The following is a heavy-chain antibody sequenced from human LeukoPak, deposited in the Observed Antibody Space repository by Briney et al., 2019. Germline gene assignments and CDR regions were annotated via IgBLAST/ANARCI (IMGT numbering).Heavy chain of an antibody. CDR3: AREGGNYYDSSGYYS. CDR1: GYTFTSYG. Sequence: ASVKVSCKASGYTFTSYGISWVRQAPGQGLEWMGWISAYNGNTNYAHKLQGRVTMTTDTSTSTAYMELRSLRSDDTAVYYCAREGGNYYDSSGYYSWGQGTLVTVSS. V-gene: IGHV1-18*01. D-gene: IGHD3-22*01. CDR2: ISAYNGNT. J-gene: IGHJ4*02.